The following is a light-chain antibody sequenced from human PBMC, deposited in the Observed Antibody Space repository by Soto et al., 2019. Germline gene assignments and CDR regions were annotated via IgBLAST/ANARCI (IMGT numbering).Light chain of an antibody. Sequence: DIQMTQSPSSLSPSVGAIVTLTFRASQSITTYLNWYQQKPGKAPNLLIYVSSILQSGVSSRFSGNGSGTEFTLTISSLQPEDSATYYCQQSYSTPYTFGQGTKLEIK. CDR3: QQSYSTPYT. J-gene: IGKJ2*01. CDR1: QSITTY. CDR2: VSS. V-gene: IGKV1-39*01.